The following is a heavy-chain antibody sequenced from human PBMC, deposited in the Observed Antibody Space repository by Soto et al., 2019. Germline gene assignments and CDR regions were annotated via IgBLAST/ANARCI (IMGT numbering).Heavy chain of an antibody. Sequence: EVQVVESGGDLVEPGGSLRLSCVTSGFMFSSAWMSWVRQAPGMGLEWVARIKSTRDGGARDYAAPVNGRFTISRDDSKSTVYLQMNSIRVEYTALYYCVQGWNDFCCQGTLVTVSS. CDR3: VQGWNDF. CDR1: GFMFSSAW. CDR2: IKSTRDGGAR. J-gene: IGHJ4*02. D-gene: IGHD1-1*01. V-gene: IGHV3-15*01.